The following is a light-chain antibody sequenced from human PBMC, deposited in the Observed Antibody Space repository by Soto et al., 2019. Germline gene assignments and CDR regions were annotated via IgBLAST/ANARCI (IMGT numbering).Light chain of an antibody. V-gene: IGKV3-20*01. J-gene: IGKJ4*01. CDR2: GAS. CDR3: QQYGSSPLT. Sequence: VMTQSPATLSVSPGERATLSCRASQSVGSNLAWYQQKPGQAPRLLIYGASSRATGIPDRFSGSGSGTDFTLTISRLEPEDFAVYYCQQYGSSPLTFGGGTKVDIK. CDR1: QSVGSN.